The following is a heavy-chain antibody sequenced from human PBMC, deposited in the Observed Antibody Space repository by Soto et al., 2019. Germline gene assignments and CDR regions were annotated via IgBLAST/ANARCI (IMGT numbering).Heavy chain of an antibody. V-gene: IGHV1-18*01. CDR2: ISPYTGNT. CDR1: GYIFVNYG. J-gene: IGHJ6*02. D-gene: IGHD3-16*01. CDR3: VMVDNYVTPTPQDV. Sequence: QVQLVQSGDEVKKPGASVKVSCKASGYIFVNYGIAWVRQAPRQVLEWMGWISPYTGNTHSARKVQGRLTMTTATTTSTAYMDLGSLTSDDTAVYYCVMVDNYVTPTPQDVWGQGTTVTVSS.